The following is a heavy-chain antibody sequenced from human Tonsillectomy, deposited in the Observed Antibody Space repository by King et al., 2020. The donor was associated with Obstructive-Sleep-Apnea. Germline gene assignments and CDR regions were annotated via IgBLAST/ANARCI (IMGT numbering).Heavy chain of an antibody. CDR2: ISNDGRNK. Sequence: VQLVESGGGVVQPGRSLRLSCAASGFTFGIHWVRQAPGKGLEWVAVISNDGRNKYYAESVKGRFTISRDNSKNTVYLKMNSLRGEDTAVYYCAKGYRGYDYAFDIWGQGTMVTVSS. V-gene: IGHV3-30*18. CDR1: GFTFG. J-gene: IGHJ3*02. D-gene: IGHD5-12*01. CDR3: AKGYRGYDYAFDI.